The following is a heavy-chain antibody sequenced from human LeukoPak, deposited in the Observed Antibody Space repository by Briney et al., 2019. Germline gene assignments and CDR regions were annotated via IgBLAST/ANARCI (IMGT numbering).Heavy chain of an antibody. J-gene: IGHJ4*02. CDR3: ARQGVPFDY. CDR2: IYYSGST. V-gene: IGHV4-34*01. D-gene: IGHD3-16*01. CDR1: GGSFSGYY. Sequence: SETLSLTCAVYGGSFSGYYWSWIRQPPGKGLEWIGTIYYSGSTYYNPSLKSRVTISVDTSKNQFSLKLSSVTAADTAVYYCARQGVPFDYWGQGTLVTVSS.